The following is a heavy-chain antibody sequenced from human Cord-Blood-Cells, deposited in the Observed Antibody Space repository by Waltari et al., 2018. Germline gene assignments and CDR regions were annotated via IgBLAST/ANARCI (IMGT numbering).Heavy chain of an antibody. CDR3: AGLYCSSTSCYFDY. CDR2: FDPEDGET. Sequence: QVQLVQSGAEVKKPGASVKVSCKVSGYTLTELSMHWVRQAPGKGLEWMGRFDPEDGETIYEQKFQGRVTMTEEKSTDTAYMELSSLRSEDTAVYYCAGLYCSSTSCYFDYWGQGTLVTVSS. D-gene: IGHD2-2*01. J-gene: IGHJ4*02. V-gene: IGHV1-24*01. CDR1: GYTLTELS.